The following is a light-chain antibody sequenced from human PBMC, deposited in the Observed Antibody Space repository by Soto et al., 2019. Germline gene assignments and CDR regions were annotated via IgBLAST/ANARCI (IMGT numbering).Light chain of an antibody. J-gene: IGKJ1*01. Sequence: MQLTQSPSTLSASVGDRVTLTCRASQSISSWLAWYQQKPGKAPKLLMYDASSLESGVPSRFSGSGSGTEFTLTISSLQPDDFATYYCQQYNSYWTFGQRTKVDI. CDR2: DAS. CDR1: QSISSW. CDR3: QQYNSYWT. V-gene: IGKV1-5*01.